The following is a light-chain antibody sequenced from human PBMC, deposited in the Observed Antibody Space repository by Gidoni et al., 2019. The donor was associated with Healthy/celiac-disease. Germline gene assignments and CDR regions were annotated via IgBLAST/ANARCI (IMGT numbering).Light chain of an antibody. J-gene: IGKJ4*01. CDR3: QQYYSTPLT. CDR2: WAS. Sequence: DIVMTHTPDSPAVSLGERATIHCKSSKSVLYSSNNKNYLARYQQKPGQPPKLLIYWASSREAGVPDRFSSGGSGTNFTLTISSLQAEDVAVYYCQQYYSTPLTFGGGTKVEIK. V-gene: IGKV4-1*01. CDR1: KSVLYSSNNKNY.